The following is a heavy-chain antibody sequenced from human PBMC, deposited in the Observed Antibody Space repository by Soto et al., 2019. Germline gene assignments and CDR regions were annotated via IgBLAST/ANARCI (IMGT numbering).Heavy chain of an antibody. Sequence: VGSVRLSCAASGFTFNSYGMHWVRQAPGKGLEWVAVISYDGSNKYYADSVKGRFTIARDNSKNTLYLQMSSLRAEDTAVYYCVKDGSSGWPYYYGLDVWGQGTSVTVSS. J-gene: IGHJ6*02. CDR1: GFTFNSYG. CDR2: ISYDGSNK. CDR3: VKDGSSGWPYYYGLDV. D-gene: IGHD6-19*01. V-gene: IGHV3-30*18.